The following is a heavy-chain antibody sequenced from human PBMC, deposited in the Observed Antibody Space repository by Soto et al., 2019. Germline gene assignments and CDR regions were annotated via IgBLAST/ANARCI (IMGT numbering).Heavy chain of an antibody. Sequence: QVQLVQSGAEVKKPGSSVKVSCKASGGTFSSYTISWVRQAPAQGLEWMGRIIPILGIANYAQKFQGRVTITADKSTSTAYMELSSLRSEDTVVYYCAREDYIPNWFDPWGQGTMVTVSS. CDR3: AREDYIPNWFDP. CDR1: GGTFSSYT. J-gene: IGHJ5*02. V-gene: IGHV1-69*08. D-gene: IGHD4-4*01. CDR2: IIPILGIA.